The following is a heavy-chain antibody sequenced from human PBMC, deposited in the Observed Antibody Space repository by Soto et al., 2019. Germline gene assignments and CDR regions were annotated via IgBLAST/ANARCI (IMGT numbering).Heavy chain of an antibody. J-gene: IGHJ4*02. Sequence: PGGSLRLSCAASGFTFDDYAMHWVRQAPGKGLEWVSGISWNSGSIGYADSVKGRFTISRDNAKNSLYLQMNSLRAEDTALYYCAKDGDLSGYSSGWYGYYFDYWGQGTLVTVSS. V-gene: IGHV3-9*01. CDR1: GFTFDDYA. CDR3: AKDGDLSGYSSGWYGYYFDY. CDR2: ISWNSGSI. D-gene: IGHD6-19*01.